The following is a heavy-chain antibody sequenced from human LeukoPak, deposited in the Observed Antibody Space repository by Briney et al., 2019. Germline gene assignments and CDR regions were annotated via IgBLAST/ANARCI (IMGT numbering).Heavy chain of an antibody. V-gene: IGHV4-34*01. CDR3: ARNRYFDY. CDR2: INHSGST. CDR1: GGSFSGYY. Sequence: PSETLSLTCAVYGGSFSGYYWSWIRQPPGKGLEWIGEINHSGSTNYNPSLKSRVTISVDTSKNQFSLKLSSVTAADTAVYYCARNRYFDYWGQGTRVTVSS. J-gene: IGHJ4*02. D-gene: IGHD1-14*01.